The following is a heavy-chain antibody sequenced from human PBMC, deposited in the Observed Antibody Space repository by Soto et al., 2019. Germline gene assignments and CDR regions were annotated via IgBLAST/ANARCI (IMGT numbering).Heavy chain of an antibody. J-gene: IGHJ4*02. D-gene: IGHD6-19*01. Sequence: PSETLSLTCTVSGGSISSSSYYWGWIRQPPGKGLEWIGSIYYSGSTYYNPSLKSRVTISVDTSKNRFSPKLSSVTAADTAVYYCARGAAGSSGWPYHFDYLGQGTLLTVSS. V-gene: IGHV4-39*01. CDR1: GGSISSSSYY. CDR2: IYYSGST. CDR3: ARGAAGSSGWPYHFDY.